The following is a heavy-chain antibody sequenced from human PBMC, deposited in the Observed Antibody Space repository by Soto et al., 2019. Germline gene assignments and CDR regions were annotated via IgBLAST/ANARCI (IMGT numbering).Heavy chain of an antibody. Sequence: QVHLQQWGAGLLKPSETLSLTCGLSGGSFSAHYWTWIRQSRAKGLEWIGEISNSGSTNYNPSLKSRLTMSVDTSRNQFSLKLSSVTAADTAVYYCSGGTNAIRGVTMSLDAYDDWGQGTVVTVSS. CDR2: ISNSGST. CDR3: SGGTNAIRGVTMSLDAYDD. D-gene: IGHD3-10*01. CDR1: GGSFSAHY. V-gene: IGHV4-34*01. J-gene: IGHJ3*01.